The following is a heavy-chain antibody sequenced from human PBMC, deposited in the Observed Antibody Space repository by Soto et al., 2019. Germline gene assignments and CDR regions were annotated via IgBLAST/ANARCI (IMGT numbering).Heavy chain of an antibody. CDR3: VRRRVSATGIGWFDP. CDR1: GYTFTSYG. Sequence: QVQLVQSGTEVKKPGASVKVSCKASGYTFTSYGIHWVRQAPGQRLEWMGWINAANGDTKYSPKFQGRVTITRDTSASTSNMELSSLRSEDTAVYYCVRRRVSATGIGWFDPWGQGTLVTVSS. D-gene: IGHD6-13*01. CDR2: INAANGDT. V-gene: IGHV1-3*01. J-gene: IGHJ5*02.